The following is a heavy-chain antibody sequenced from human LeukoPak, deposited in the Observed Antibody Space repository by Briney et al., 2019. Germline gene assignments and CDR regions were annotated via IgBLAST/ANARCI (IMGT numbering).Heavy chain of an antibody. V-gene: IGHV3-48*01. CDR2: ISSSSSTI. Sequence: PGGSLRLSCAASGFTFSSYSMNWVRQAPGKGLEWVSYISSSSSTIYYADSVKGRFTISRYNAKNSLYLQRNSLRAEDTAVYYCARGSVTQGYWGQGTLVTVSS. J-gene: IGHJ4*02. D-gene: IGHD1-14*01. CDR3: ARGSVTQGY. CDR1: GFTFSSYS.